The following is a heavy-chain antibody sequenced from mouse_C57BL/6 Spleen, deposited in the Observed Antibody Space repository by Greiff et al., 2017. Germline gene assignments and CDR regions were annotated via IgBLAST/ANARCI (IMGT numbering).Heavy chain of an antibody. J-gene: IGHJ3*01. D-gene: IGHD1-1*01. CDR1: GYTFTDYN. CDR3: ARSLGSPAWFAY. Sequence: VQLKESGPELVKPGASVKIPCKASGYTFTDYNMDWVKQSHGKSLEWIGDINPNNGGTIYNQKFKGKATLTVDKSSSTAYMELRSLTSEGTAVYYCARSLGSPAWFAYWGQGTLVTVSA. CDR2: INPNNGGT. V-gene: IGHV1-18*01.